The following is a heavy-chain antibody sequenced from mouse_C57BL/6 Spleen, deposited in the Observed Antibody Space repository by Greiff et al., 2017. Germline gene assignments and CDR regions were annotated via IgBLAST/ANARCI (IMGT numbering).Heavy chain of an antibody. J-gene: IGHJ4*01. CDR2: ISYSGST. CDR3: ARGEGGSYYYAMDY. V-gene: IGHV3-1*01. Sequence: VQLKESGPGMVKPSQSLSLTCTVTGYSITSGYDWHWIRHFPGNKLEWMGYISYSGSTNYNPSLKSRISITHDTSKNHFFLTLNSVTTEDTATYYCARGEGGSYYYAMDYWGQGTSVTVSS. CDR1: GYSITSGYD.